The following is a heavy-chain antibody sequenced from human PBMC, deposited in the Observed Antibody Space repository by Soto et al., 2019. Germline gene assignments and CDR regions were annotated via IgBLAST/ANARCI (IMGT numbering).Heavy chain of an antibody. D-gene: IGHD3-10*01. Sequence: QVQLVQSGAEMKKPGSSVKVSCQSSGGTFNTYAMNWVRQAPGQGPEWMGDISPMFGAANYAPKFQGRVNITADESTGTSYMQLSSLTSEDTAPYFCAREVQVHTPAFVYWGQGTLVTVSS. CDR1: GGTFNTYA. V-gene: IGHV1-69*19. J-gene: IGHJ4*02. CDR3: AREVQVHTPAFVY. CDR2: ISPMFGAA.